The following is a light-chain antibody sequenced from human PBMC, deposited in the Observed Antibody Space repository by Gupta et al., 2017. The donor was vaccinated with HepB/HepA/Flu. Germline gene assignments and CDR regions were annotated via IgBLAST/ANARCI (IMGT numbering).Light chain of an antibody. CDR3: QQCADTPIT. J-gene: IGKJ4*01. CDR1: QSVSKY. V-gene: IGKV1-39*01. CDR2: AAS. Sequence: DIHITQSPSSLSASVGDRITITCRASQSVSKYLDWYQQKPEKAPNLLMYAASSLQSGVPSRFSGSGSGTDFTLTISKLQPDDFATYYCQQCADTPITFGGGTRLEMK.